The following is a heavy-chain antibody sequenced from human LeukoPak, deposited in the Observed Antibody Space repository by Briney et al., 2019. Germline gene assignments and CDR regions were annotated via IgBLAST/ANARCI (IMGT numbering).Heavy chain of an antibody. J-gene: IGHJ4*02. V-gene: IGHV4-30-2*01. Sequence: SQTLSLTCAVSGGSISSGGYSWSWIRQPPGKGLEWIGYIYHSGSTYYNPSLKSRVTISVDRSKNQFSLKLSSMTAADTAVYYCARARETSYFDYWGQGTLVTVSS. D-gene: IGHD1-26*01. CDR2: IYHSGST. CDR1: GGSISSGGYS. CDR3: ARARETSYFDY.